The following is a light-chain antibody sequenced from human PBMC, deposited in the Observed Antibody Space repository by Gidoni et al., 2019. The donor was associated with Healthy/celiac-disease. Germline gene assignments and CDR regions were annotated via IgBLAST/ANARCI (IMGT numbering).Light chain of an antibody. V-gene: IGLV2-11*01. J-gene: IGLJ3*02. CDR1: SNAVVGYNY. CDR2: VVS. Sequence: QSALTTLRSVSGSPGRPVTISCTGTSNAVVGYNYVSWYQQHPGKAPKVMIHVVSKRPSGVPDRFSGSKSGNTASLTISGLQSEDEADYYCYSYADRYTWVFGGGTKLTVL. CDR3: YSYADRYTWV.